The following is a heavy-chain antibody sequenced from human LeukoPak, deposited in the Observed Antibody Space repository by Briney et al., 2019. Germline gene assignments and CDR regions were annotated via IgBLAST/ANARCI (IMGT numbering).Heavy chain of an antibody. D-gene: IGHD3-9*01. V-gene: IGHV1-18*01. CDR3: ARERMYYDILNGYYGGSDAFDI. CDR2: LRAYNGNT. J-gene: IGHJ3*02. CDR1: GYTFTSYG. Sequence: ASVKVSCKASGYTFTSYGIRWVRQAPGQGLECMGWLRAYNGNTNYAQKFQGRGTMTTDTSTNTAYMELRSLRSDDTAVYYCARERMYYDILNGYYGGSDAFDIWGQGTMVTVSS.